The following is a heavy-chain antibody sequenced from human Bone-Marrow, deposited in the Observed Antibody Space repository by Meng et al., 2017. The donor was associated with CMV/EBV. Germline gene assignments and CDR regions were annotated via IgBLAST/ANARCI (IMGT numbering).Heavy chain of an antibody. CDR1: GFTFDDYA. V-gene: IGHV3-43D*03. J-gene: IGHJ4*02. CDR2: ISWDGGST. D-gene: IGHD1-26*01. Sequence: GESLKISCAASGFTFDDYAMHWVRQAPGKGLEWVSLISWDGGSTYYADSVKGRFTISRDNSKNSLYLQMNSLRAEDTALYYCAKAGGSWGGEGNYWGQGTLVTVYS. CDR3: AKAGGSWGGEGNY.